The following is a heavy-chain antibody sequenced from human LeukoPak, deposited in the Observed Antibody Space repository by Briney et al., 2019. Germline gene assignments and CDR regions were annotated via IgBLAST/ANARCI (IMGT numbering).Heavy chain of an antibody. CDR1: GFTFSSYE. Sequence: PGGSRRLSCAASGFTFSSYEMNWVRQAPGKGLEWVAFIRYDGNNKYYADSVKGRFTISRDNSKNTVYLQMNSLRAEDTAVYYCAKDPTHFRVWDDYDNTRLNYWGQGTLVTVSS. V-gene: IGHV3-30*02. D-gene: IGHD3-22*01. CDR3: AKDPTHFRVWDDYDNTRLNY. J-gene: IGHJ4*02. CDR2: IRYDGNNK.